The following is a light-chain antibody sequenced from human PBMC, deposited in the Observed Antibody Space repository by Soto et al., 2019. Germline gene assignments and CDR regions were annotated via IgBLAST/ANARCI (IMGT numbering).Light chain of an antibody. V-gene: IGKV3-20*01. J-gene: IGKJ4*01. CDR2: GAS. CDR3: QQYGRSPST. CDR1: QSVSSXY. Sequence: PGERATLSCRASQSVSSXYLAXYQXKXGXXXRXXXYGASNRATGIPDRFSGSGYGTDFTLTISRLEPEDFAVYYCQQYGRSPSTFGGGTKVDIK.